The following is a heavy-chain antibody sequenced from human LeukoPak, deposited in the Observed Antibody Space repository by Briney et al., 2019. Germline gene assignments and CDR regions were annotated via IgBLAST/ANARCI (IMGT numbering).Heavy chain of an antibody. CDR3: ARSALGWPGEPTTRYNWFDH. Sequence: GASVKVSCKASGYTFTSYAMHWVRQAPGQRLEWMGWINAGNGNTKYSQKFQGRVTITRDTSASTAYMELSSLRSEDTAVYYCARSALGWPGEPTTRYNWFDHWGQGTLVTASS. D-gene: IGHD5-24*01. V-gene: IGHV1-3*01. J-gene: IGHJ5*02. CDR1: GYTFTSYA. CDR2: INAGNGNT.